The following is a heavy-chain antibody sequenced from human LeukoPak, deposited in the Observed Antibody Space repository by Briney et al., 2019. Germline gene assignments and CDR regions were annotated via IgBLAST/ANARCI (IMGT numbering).Heavy chain of an antibody. CDR3: AREPNDFWSGYPGY. V-gene: IGHV1-2*02. Sequence: ASVKVSCKASGYTFTGYYMHWVRQAPGQGLEWMGWINPNSGGTNYAQKFQGRVTMTRDTSISTAYMELSRLRSDDTAVYYCAREPNDFWSGYPGYWGQGTLVTVSS. CDR1: GYTFTGYY. D-gene: IGHD3-3*01. J-gene: IGHJ4*02. CDR2: INPNSGGT.